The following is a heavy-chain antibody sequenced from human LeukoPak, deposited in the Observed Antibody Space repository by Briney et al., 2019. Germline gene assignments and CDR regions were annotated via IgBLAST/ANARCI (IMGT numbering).Heavy chain of an antibody. CDR1: GYTFTNYY. Sequence: ASVKVSCKASGYTFTNYYMHWVRQAPGQGLECMGIINPSGGSTSYAQKLQGRVTMTRDTSTSTVYMELSSLRSEDTAVYYCARDGSYRHFDFWGQGTLVTVSS. V-gene: IGHV1-46*04. CDR2: INPSGGST. CDR3: ARDGSYRHFDF. J-gene: IGHJ4*02. D-gene: IGHD1-14*01.